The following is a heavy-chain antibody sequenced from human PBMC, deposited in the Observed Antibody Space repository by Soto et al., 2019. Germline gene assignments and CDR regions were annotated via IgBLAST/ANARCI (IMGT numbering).Heavy chain of an antibody. D-gene: IGHD4-4*01. CDR3: AKDWVGGSNRYQLDY. CDR1: IFTFSDYG. CDR2: ISHGATRK. J-gene: IGHJ4*02. V-gene: IGHV3-30*18. Sequence: WGSLRLSCSASIFTFSDYGMHWFRQAPGKGLEWVAGISHGATRKSYSDSVKGRFIISRDNSKKMLYLQLNSLRREDTAVYYCAKDWVGGSNRYQLDYWGRGTLVTVSS.